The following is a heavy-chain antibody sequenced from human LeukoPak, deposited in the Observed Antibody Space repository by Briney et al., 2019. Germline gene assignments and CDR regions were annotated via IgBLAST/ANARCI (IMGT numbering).Heavy chain of an antibody. Sequence: SVKVSCKASGGTFSSYAISWVRQAPGQGLEWMGRIIPILEISNYAQKFQGRVTITADKSTSTAYMELSSLRSEDTAVYYCARAPSDYYDSSGYYVNWFDPWGQGTLVTVSS. J-gene: IGHJ5*02. V-gene: IGHV1-69*04. CDR2: IIPILEIS. CDR1: GGTFSSYA. D-gene: IGHD3-22*01. CDR3: ARAPSDYYDSSGYYVNWFDP.